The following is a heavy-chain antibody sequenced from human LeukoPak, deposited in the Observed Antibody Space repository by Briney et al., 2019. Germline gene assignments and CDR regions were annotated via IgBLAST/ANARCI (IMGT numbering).Heavy chain of an antibody. Sequence: PGGSLRLSCAASGFTFSSYAMSWVRQAPGKGLEWVAVISGSGTNTYYADSVKGRFTISRDNSKNTLFLQMTSLSAEDTAVYYCAKAPGTFCSGGTCFLDYWGQGTLVTVSS. D-gene: IGHD2-15*01. CDR3: AKAPGTFCSGGTCFLDY. J-gene: IGHJ4*02. V-gene: IGHV3-23*01. CDR2: ISGSGTNT. CDR1: GFTFSSYA.